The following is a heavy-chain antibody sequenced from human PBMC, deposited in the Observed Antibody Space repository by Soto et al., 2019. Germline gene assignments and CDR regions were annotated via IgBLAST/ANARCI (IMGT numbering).Heavy chain of an antibody. CDR2: IHYSENT. J-gene: IGHJ4*02. Sequence: SETLSLTCIVSGGSISSGTYYWSWIRQHPGKGLEWIGYIHYSENTYYNPSLKSRVTLSVDTSKNQFSLKLSSVTAADTAVYYCARGSASDSVDYWGQGTLVTVSS. CDR3: ARGSASDSVDY. CDR1: GGSISSGTYY. D-gene: IGHD2-21*02. V-gene: IGHV4-31*03.